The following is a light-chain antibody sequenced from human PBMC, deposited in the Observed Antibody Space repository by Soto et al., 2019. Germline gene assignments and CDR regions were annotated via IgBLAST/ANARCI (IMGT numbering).Light chain of an antibody. Sequence: QSVLTQPPSASGTPGQRVTISCSGSSSNIGSEYVVWYQHLPGPAPKLLIYRNNHRPSGVPDRFAGSKSGTSASLAISGLRSEDEADYYCASRDDSLSGHWVFGGGTKVTVL. CDR3: ASRDDSLSGHWV. CDR2: RNN. V-gene: IGLV1-47*01. CDR1: SSNIGSEY. J-gene: IGLJ3*02.